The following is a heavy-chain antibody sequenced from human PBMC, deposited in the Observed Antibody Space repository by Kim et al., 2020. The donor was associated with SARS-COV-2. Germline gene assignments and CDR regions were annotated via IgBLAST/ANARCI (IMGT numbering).Heavy chain of an antibody. CDR2: FSGSGTRT. CDR1: GFTFTNHA. J-gene: IGHJ4*02. D-gene: IGHD6-19*01. V-gene: IGHV3-23*01. Sequence: GGSLRLSCAASGFTFTNHAMGWVRQAPGRGLEWVSSFSGSGTRTYYADSVKGRFTISRDNSKNTLYLQLSSLRAEDRAVYFCAKEVTDDSGGYHYFHYWGQGTLVTVSS. CDR3: AKEVTDDSGGYHYFHY.